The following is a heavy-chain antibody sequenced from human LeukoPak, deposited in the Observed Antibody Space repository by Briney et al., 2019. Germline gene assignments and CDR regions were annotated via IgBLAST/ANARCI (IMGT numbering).Heavy chain of an antibody. CDR1: GFTFSSYA. J-gene: IGHJ5*02. D-gene: IGHD3-3*01. CDR3: ARDSYDFWSGYDNWFDP. CDR2: ISYDGSNK. V-gene: IGHV3-30-3*01. Sequence: GRSLRLSCAASGFTFSSYAMHWVRQAPGKGLEWVAVISYDGSNKYYADSVKGRFTISRDNSKNSLYLQMNSLRAEDTAVYYCARDSYDFWSGYDNWFDPWGQGTLVTVSS.